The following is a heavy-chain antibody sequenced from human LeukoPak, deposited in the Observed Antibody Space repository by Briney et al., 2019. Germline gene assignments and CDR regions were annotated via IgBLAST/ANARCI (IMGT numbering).Heavy chain of an antibody. V-gene: IGHV3-21*01. CDR1: GLTFSTFA. CDR3: ARESYGDYVFDY. Sequence: GGSLRLSCAASGLTFSTFAMQWVRQAPGKGLEWVSSISSSSSYIYYADSVKGRFTISRDNAKNSLYLQMNSLRAEDTAVYYCARESYGDYVFDYWGQGTLVTVSS. J-gene: IGHJ4*02. CDR2: ISSSSSYI. D-gene: IGHD4-17*01.